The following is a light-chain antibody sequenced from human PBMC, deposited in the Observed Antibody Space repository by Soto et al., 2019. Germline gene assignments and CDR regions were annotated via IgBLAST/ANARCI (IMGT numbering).Light chain of an antibody. J-gene: IGKJ1*01. V-gene: IGKV3-20*01. Sequence: EIVLTQSLDTLSLSPGERATLSCRASQSVTYDQLAWYRQTPGQAPRLLIYGASSRAAGIPDRFSGSGSGTDFTLTISRLEPEDFVVYHCQQYGDLPPTFGQGTKVEIK. CDR2: GAS. CDR3: QQYGDLPPT. CDR1: QSVTYDQ.